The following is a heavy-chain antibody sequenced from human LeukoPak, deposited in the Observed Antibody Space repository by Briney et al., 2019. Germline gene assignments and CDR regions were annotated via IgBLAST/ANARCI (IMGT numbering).Heavy chain of an antibody. D-gene: IGHD5-24*01. Sequence: SETLSRTCTVSGGSISSYYWSWIRQPPGKGLEWIGYIYYSGSTNYNPSLKSRVTISVDTSKNQFSLKLSSVTAADTAVYYCAREMATIDAFDIWGQGTMVTVSS. CDR3: AREMATIDAFDI. CDR1: GGSISSYY. CDR2: IYYSGST. V-gene: IGHV4-59*12. J-gene: IGHJ3*02.